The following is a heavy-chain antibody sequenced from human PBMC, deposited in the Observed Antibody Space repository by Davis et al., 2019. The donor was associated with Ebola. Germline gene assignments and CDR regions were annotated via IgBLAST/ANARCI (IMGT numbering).Heavy chain of an antibody. CDR2: ISSSSSYI. CDR3: AREDSSRGPLYPSTGMWDI. D-gene: IGHD6-6*01. J-gene: IGHJ3*02. V-gene: IGHV3-21*01. Sequence: GESLKLSCAASGFTFSSYSMNWVRPAPGKGLEWVSSISSSSSYIYYADSVKGRFTISRDNAKNSLYLQMNSLRAEDTAVYYCAREDSSRGPLYPSTGMWDIWGQGTMVTVSS. CDR1: GFTFSSYS.